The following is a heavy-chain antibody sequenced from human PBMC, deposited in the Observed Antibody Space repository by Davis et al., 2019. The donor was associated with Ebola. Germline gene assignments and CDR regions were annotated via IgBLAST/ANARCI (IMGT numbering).Heavy chain of an antibody. J-gene: IGHJ4*02. Sequence: PSETLSLTCTVSGGSISSGDYYWSWIRQPPGKGLEWIGYIYYSGSTYYNPSLKSRVTISVDTSKNQFSLKLSSVTAADTAVYYCASSPVYYYDSSGGDWGQGTLVTVSS. V-gene: IGHV4-30-4*01. D-gene: IGHD3-22*01. CDR1: GGSISSGDYY. CDR3: ASSPVYYYDSSGGD. CDR2: IYYSGST.